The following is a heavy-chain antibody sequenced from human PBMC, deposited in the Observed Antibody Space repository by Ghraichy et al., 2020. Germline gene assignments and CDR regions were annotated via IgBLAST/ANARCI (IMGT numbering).Heavy chain of an antibody. V-gene: IGHV3-48*01. J-gene: IGHJ4*02. CDR3: SRGGGSSSFRY. CDR1: GFTFSSYS. Sequence: GESLNISCAASGFTFSSYSMNWVRQAPGKGLEWVSYISSSSSTIYYADSVKGRFTISRDNAKNSLYLQMNSLRAEDTAVYYCSRGGGSSSFRYWGQGTLVTVSS. D-gene: IGHD6-6*01. CDR2: ISSSSSTI.